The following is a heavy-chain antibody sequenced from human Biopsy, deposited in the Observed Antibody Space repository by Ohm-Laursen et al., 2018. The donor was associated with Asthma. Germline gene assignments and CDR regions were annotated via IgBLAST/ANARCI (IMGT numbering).Heavy chain of an antibody. V-gene: IGHV3-30-3*01. CDR1: VFVFRSHA. CDR3: AKRRGYSDLTDFDH. Sequence: SLRLSCAATVFVFRSHATHWFRQAPGQGLEWVAVVSYDGGVVHYAYSMKGRLTISRDNAKSTLYLHMNRLRTDDTAVNFCAKRRGYSDLTDFDHWGQGTLVTVSS. CDR2: VSYDGGVV. D-gene: IGHD3-3*01. J-gene: IGHJ4*02.